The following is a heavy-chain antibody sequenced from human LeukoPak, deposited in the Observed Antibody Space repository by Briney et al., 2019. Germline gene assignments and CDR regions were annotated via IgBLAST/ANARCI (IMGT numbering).Heavy chain of an antibody. J-gene: IGHJ5*02. CDR3: TPAHNHSNYLWFDP. CDR2: ICYSGSI. V-gene: IGHV4-39*07. D-gene: IGHD4-11*01. Sequence: PSETLSLTCTVSGGSISSSSYYWGWIRQPPGKGLEWVGSICYSGSIYYDPSLTSRVTISVDTSKNQFSLKLSSVTAADTAVYYCTPAHNHSNYLWFDPCGQGTLVTVSS. CDR1: GGSISSSSYY.